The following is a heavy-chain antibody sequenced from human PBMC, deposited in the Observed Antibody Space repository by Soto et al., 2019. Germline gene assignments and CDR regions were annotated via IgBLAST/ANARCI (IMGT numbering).Heavy chain of an antibody. D-gene: IGHD2-15*01. CDR1: GGPLSGYY. CDR2: VNHNGIT. CDR3: AREGVVPAGPLYYFDY. Sequence: QVQLQEWGGGLLKPSETLSLTCAVYGGPLSGYYWSWIRQSPGKGLEWVGEVNHNGITNSNPTLKNRVTISIDTSKSQFSLNLNSVTAADTAVYYCAREGVVPAGPLYYFDYWGQGALVTVSS. J-gene: IGHJ4*02. V-gene: IGHV4-34*01.